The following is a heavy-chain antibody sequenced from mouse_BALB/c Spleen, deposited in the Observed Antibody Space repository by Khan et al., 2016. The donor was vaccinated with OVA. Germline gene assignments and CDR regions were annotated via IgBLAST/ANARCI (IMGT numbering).Heavy chain of an antibody. D-gene: IGHD1-1*01. CDR2: ISYSGNT. J-gene: IGHJ3*01. CDR3: ACELRGFAY. Sequence: VQLKESGPSLVKPSQTLSLTCSVTGDSIISGYWNWIRKFPGNKLEYMGYISYSGNTYYNPSLKSRISITRDTSKNQYYLQLNSVTTEDTATYYCACELRGFAYWGQGTLVTVSA. CDR1: GDSIISGY. V-gene: IGHV3-8*02.